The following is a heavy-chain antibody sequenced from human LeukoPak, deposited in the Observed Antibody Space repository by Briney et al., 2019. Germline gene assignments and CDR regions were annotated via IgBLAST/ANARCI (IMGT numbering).Heavy chain of an antibody. CDR3: ARAGGSTVSHSDY. Sequence: GGSLRLSCAASGFSFSNFVMNWVRQAPGKGLEWVSGISGSGGGTYYADSVKGRFTISKDNAKNSLYLQMNSLRAEDTAVYYCARAGGSTVSHSDYWGQGTLVTVSS. D-gene: IGHD4-17*01. V-gene: IGHV3-21*01. CDR1: GFSFSNFV. CDR2: ISGSGGGT. J-gene: IGHJ4*02.